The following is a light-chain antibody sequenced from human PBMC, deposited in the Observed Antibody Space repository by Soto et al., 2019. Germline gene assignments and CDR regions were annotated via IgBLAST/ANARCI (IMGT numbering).Light chain of an antibody. CDR3: QLYGRT. V-gene: IGKV3-20*01. CDR2: GAS. Sequence: EIVLTQSPGTLSLSPGERATLSCRASQSVGSSYLAWYQQKPGQAPRLLIYGASSRATDIPDRFSRSGSGTDFTLTISRLEPEDFAVYYCQLYGRTFGQGTKVDIK. CDR1: QSVGSSY. J-gene: IGKJ1*01.